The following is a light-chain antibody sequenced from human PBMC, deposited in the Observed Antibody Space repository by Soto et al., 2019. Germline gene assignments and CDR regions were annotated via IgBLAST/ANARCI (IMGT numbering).Light chain of an antibody. Sequence: QSVLTQPASVSGSPGQSITISCSGTSSDVGGYNYVSWYLQHSGKAPKLMIYEVSNRPSGVSNRFSGSKSGNTASLTISGLQAEDEADYYCRSYTSSSTWVFGGGTKLTVL. CDR3: RSYTSSSTWV. V-gene: IGLV2-14*01. J-gene: IGLJ3*02. CDR2: EVS. CDR1: SSDVGGYNY.